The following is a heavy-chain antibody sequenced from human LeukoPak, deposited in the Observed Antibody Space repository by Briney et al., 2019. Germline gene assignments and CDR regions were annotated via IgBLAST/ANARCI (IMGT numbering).Heavy chain of an antibody. CDR3: ARDERDSSGYSIYDAFDI. Sequence: GGSLRLSCAASGLTFSSYWMTWVRQAPGKGLEWVSAITGGGDTTYYADSVKGRFTISRDNSKNTLYLQMNSLRAEDTAVYYCARDERDSSGYSIYDAFDIWGQGTMVTVSS. V-gene: IGHV3-23*01. CDR2: ITGGGDTT. CDR1: GLTFSSYW. J-gene: IGHJ3*02. D-gene: IGHD3-22*01.